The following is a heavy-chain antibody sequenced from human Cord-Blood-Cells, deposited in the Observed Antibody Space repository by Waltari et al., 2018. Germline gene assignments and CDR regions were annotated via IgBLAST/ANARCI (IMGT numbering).Heavy chain of an antibody. Sequence: QLQLQESGPGLVLPSQSLSLTCTVSGGSISIGDYYWRWIRQPPGKGLEWIGYIYYSGSTYYNPSLKSRVTISGDTSKNQFSLKRSSVTAADTAVYYCARINYDVWSGYYLYWGQGTLVTVSS. D-gene: IGHD3-3*01. J-gene: IGHJ4*02. CDR3: ARINYDVWSGYYLY. CDR1: GGSISIGDYY. CDR2: IYYSGST. V-gene: IGHV4-30-4*01.